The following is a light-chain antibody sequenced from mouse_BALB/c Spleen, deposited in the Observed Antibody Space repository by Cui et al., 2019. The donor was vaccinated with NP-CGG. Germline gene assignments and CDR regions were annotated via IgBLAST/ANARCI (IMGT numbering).Light chain of an antibody. J-gene: IGLJ1*01. CDR1: TGAVTTRNY. Sequence: QAVMTQESALTPSPGETVPATCRSSTGAVTTRNYANWVQEKPDHLFTGLIGGTNNRAPGVPARFSGSLIGDKAALTITGAQTEDEAIYFCALWYSNHWVFGGGTKLTVL. V-gene: IGLV1*01. CDR2: GTN. CDR3: ALWYSNHWV.